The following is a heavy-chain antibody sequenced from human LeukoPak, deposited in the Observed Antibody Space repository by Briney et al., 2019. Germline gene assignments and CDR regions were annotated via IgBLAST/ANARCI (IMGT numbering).Heavy chain of an antibody. CDR3: ASSTVTTLSDAFDI. J-gene: IGHJ3*02. CDR2: IHYSGST. D-gene: IGHD4-17*01. Sequence: SETLSLTCTVSGGTISSYYWNWIRQPPGKGLEWIGYIHYSGSTKYNPSLKSRVTISVDTSKNQFSLKLSSVTAADTAVYYCASSTVTTLSDAFDIWGQGTMVTVSS. V-gene: IGHV4-59*08. CDR1: GGTISSYY.